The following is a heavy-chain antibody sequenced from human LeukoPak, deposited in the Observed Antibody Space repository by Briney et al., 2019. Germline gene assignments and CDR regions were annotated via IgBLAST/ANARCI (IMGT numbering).Heavy chain of an antibody. CDR3: ARDSYLYNYFYGVDV. J-gene: IGHJ6*02. CDR1: GFTFSTYW. CDR2: ISRDGSST. V-gene: IGHV3-74*01. Sequence: GGSLRVSCAASGFTFSTYWMHWVRQAPGKGLMWVSRISRDGSSTSYADSVKGRFTISRDNAKSTLYLQMNSLRAEDTAVYYCARDSYLYNYFYGVDVWGQGTTVTVSS.